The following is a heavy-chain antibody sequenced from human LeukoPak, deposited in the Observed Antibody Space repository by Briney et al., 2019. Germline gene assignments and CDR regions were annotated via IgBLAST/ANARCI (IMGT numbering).Heavy chain of an antibody. CDR1: GYTFTSYA. CDR2: INTNTGNP. V-gene: IGHV7-4-1*02. Sequence: ASVKVSCKASGYTFTSYAMNWVRQAPGQGLEWMGWINTNTGNPTYAQGFTGRFVFSLDTSVSTAYLQISSLKAEDTAVYYCARDRIVVVPAATQTFYYYYGMDVWGQGTTVTVSS. D-gene: IGHD2-2*01. CDR3: ARDRIVVVPAATQTFYYYYGMDV. J-gene: IGHJ6*02.